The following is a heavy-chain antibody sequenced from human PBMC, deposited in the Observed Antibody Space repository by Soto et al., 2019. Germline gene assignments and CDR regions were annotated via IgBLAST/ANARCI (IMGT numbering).Heavy chain of an antibody. CDR1: GFTVSGSY. Sequence: GSLRLSCAASGFTVSGSYMTWVHQAPGKGLEWVAIIYGGGGTYYADSVKGRFTISRDNSKDTVYLQMNSLRAEDTAIYYCAKGTQVSCGGTVCYPFDYWGQGIVVTVSS. CDR2: IYGGGGT. CDR3: AKGTQVSCGGTVCYPFDY. J-gene: IGHJ4*02. D-gene: IGHD2-8*01. V-gene: IGHV3-53*01.